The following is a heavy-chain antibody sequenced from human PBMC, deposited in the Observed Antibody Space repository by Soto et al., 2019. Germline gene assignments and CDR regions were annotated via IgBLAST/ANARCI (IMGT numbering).Heavy chain of an antibody. D-gene: IGHD2-15*01. CDR3: ARDGGYCSGGSCYSVAAGNDAFDI. V-gene: IGHV3-33*01. J-gene: IGHJ3*02. Sequence: GGSLRLSCAASGFTFSSYGMHWVRQAPGKGLEWVAVIWYDGSNKYYADSVKGRFTISRDNSKNTLYLQMNSLRAEDTAVYYCARDGGYCSGGSCYSVAAGNDAFDIWGQGTMVTVSS. CDR2: IWYDGSNK. CDR1: GFTFSSYG.